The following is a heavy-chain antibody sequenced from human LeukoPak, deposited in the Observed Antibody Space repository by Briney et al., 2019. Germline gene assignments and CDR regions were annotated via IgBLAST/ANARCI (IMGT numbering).Heavy chain of an antibody. D-gene: IGHD2-15*01. CDR1: GGSISSYY. V-gene: IGHV4-59*01. Sequence: SQTLSLTCTVAGGSISSYYWSWIRQPPGKGLEWIGYIYYSGSTNYNPSLKSRVTISVDTSKNQFSLKLSSVTSADTAVDYVASSSGGTFDYWGQGTLVTVSS. CDR2: IYYSGST. J-gene: IGHJ4*02. CDR3: ASSSGGTFDY.